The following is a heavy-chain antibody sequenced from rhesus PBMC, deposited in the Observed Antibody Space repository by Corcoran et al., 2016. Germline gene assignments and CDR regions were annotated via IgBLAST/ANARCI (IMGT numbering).Heavy chain of an antibody. CDR3: ARTSSGGWSYDY. V-gene: IGHV4-65*01. CDR2: NSGSSGST. J-gene: IGHJ4*01. Sequence: QVQLQESGPGLVKPSETLSLTCAVSGGSVSSSNWWSWIRQPPGKGLEWIVYNSGSSGSTYYNPSLKRRVTLSTGPSKNQFSLKLSSVTAADTAVYYCARTSSGGWSYDYWGQGVLVTVSS. CDR1: GGSVSSSNW. D-gene: IGHD6-37*01.